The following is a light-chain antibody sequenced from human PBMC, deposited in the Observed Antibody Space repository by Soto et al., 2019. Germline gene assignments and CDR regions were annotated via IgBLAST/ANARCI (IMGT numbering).Light chain of an antibody. J-gene: IGKJ5*01. CDR1: QGISNY. CDR2: AAS. V-gene: IGKV1-27*01. CDR3: QKYNSAPRT. Sequence: DIQMTQSPATLSASVGDRVTITCRASQGISNYLAWYQQKPGKVPKLLIYAASTLQSGVPSRFSGSGSGTDFTLTISSLQPEDVATYYCQKYNSAPRTFGQGTRLEIK.